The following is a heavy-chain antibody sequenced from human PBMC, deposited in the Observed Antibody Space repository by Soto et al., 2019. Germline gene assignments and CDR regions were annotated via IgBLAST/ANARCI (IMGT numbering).Heavy chain of an antibody. CDR2: ISGNGDST. J-gene: IGHJ4*02. V-gene: IGHV3-23*01. CDR1: GFTFRSYA. D-gene: IGHD3-10*01. Sequence: GGSLRLSCTASGFTFRSYAMSWVRQAPGKGLEWVSGISGNGDSTYYADSVKGRFTISRDNSKNMLYLQMNSLRAEDTAVYYCAKGRITMVRGVLRANDYWGQGTLVTVSS. CDR3: AKGRITMVRGVLRANDY.